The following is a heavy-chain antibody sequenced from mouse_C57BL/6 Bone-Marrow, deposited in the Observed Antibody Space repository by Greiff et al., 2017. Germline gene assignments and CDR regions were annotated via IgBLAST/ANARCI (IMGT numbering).Heavy chain of an antibody. CDR2: IYPRSGNT. V-gene: IGHV1-81*01. CDR1: GYTFTSYG. Sequence: VQLQQSGAELARPGASVKLSCKASGYTFTSYGISWVKQRTGQGLEWIGEIYPRSGNTYYNEKFKGKATLTADKSSSTAYMELRSLTSEDSAVYFCARSKSSITTVVATDYAMDYWGQGTSVTVSS. D-gene: IGHD1-1*01. CDR3: ARSKSSITTVVATDYAMDY. J-gene: IGHJ4*01.